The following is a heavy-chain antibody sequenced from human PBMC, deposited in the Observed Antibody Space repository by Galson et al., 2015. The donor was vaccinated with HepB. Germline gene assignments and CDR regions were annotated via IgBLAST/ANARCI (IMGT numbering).Heavy chain of an antibody. CDR1: GYTFTSYY. CDR2: INPSGGST. J-gene: IGHJ4*02. D-gene: IGHD3-3*01. V-gene: IGHV1-46*01. Sequence: SVKVSCKASGYTFTSYYMHWVRQAPGQGLEWMGIINPSGGSTSYAQKFQGRVTMTRDTSTSTVYMERSSLRSEDTAVYYCARAGILRFSPSDYWGQGTLVTVSS. CDR3: ARAGILRFSPSDY.